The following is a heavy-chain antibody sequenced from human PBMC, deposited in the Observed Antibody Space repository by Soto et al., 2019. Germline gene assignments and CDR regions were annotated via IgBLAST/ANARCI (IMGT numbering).Heavy chain of an antibody. V-gene: IGHV4-31*03. CDR2: IYYSGST. J-gene: IGHJ6*02. CDR3: AREHYYDSSGYYHPPDYYYGMDV. D-gene: IGHD3-22*01. CDR1: GGSISSGGYY. Sequence: QVQLQESGPGLVKPSQTLSLTCTVSGGSISSGGYYWSWIRQHPGKGLEWIGYIYYSGSTYYNPSLKSRVTISVDTSKNQFSLKLSSVTAADTAVYYCAREHYYDSSGYYHPPDYYYGMDVWGQGTTVTVSS.